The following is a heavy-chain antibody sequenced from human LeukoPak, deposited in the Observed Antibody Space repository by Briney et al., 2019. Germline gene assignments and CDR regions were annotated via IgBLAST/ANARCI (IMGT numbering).Heavy chain of an antibody. V-gene: IGHV3-43D*03. CDR1: GFTFDDYA. CDR2: ISWDGGST. J-gene: IGHJ6*02. CDR3: AKGSPYYYDSSGSLDV. D-gene: IGHD3-22*01. Sequence: QTGGSLRLSCAASGFTFDDYAMHWVRQAPGKGLEWVSLISWDGGSTYYADSVKGRFTISRDNSKNSLYLQMNSLRAEDTALYYCAKGSPYYYDSSGSLDVWGQGTTVTVSS.